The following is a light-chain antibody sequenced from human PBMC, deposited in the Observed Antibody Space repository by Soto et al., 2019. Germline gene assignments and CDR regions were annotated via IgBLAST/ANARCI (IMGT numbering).Light chain of an antibody. J-gene: IGKJ2*01. Sequence: EVVVTQSPATLSVAPGESATFSCRTSQSVSTNVAWYQHRPCQPPRLLIYGASTRATGIPARFSGSGSRTQFTLTISSLQSEDFALYYCLQYNNRPPYTFGQGTQLEIK. CDR1: QSVSTN. CDR3: LQYNNRPPYT. V-gene: IGKV3D-15*01. CDR2: GAS.